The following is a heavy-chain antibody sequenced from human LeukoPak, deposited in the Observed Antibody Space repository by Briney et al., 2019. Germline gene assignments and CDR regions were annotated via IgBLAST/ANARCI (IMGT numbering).Heavy chain of an antibody. CDR3: ARVGNSGGYYYPLDY. CDR1: GFTFSDHY. Sequence: PGGSLRLSCAASGFTFSDHYIDWVRQAPGKGLEWVGRIRDKANGYTTEYAASVKDRFTFSRDDSKKSVPLQINSLKTEDTAVYYCARVGNSGGYYYPLDYWGQGTLVTVSS. J-gene: IGHJ4*02. V-gene: IGHV3-72*01. CDR2: IRDKANGYTT. D-gene: IGHD3-22*01.